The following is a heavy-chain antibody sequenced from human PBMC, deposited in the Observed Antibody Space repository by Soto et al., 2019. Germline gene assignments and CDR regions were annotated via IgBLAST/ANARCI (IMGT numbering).Heavy chain of an antibody. D-gene: IGHD2-2*01. V-gene: IGHV1-18*01. CDR3: ARDSIVLVPAATYYYGMDV. CDR2: ISTDNGNT. CDR1: GYSFTNSG. Sequence: ASVKVSCKASGYSFTNSGISWVRQAPGQGLEWMGWISTDNGNTNYAQHLQGRVSMTTDTSTSTAYMELRSLRSDDTAVYYCARDSIVLVPAATYYYGMDVWGQGTTVTVSS. J-gene: IGHJ6*02.